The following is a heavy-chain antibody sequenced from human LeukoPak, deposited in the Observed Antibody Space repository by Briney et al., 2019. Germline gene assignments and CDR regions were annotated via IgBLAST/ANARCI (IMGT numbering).Heavy chain of an antibody. V-gene: IGHV3-7*01. CDR2: IKQDGSEK. Sequence: GGSLRLSCEASGFTFSLYWMTWVRQAPGKGLEWVANIKQDGSEKYYVDSVKGRFTISRDNAKNSLYLQMNSLRAEDTAVYYCARSELSPSDFDDWGQGTLVTVSS. CDR3: ARSELSPSDFDD. D-gene: IGHD1-1*01. CDR1: GFTFSLYW. J-gene: IGHJ4*02.